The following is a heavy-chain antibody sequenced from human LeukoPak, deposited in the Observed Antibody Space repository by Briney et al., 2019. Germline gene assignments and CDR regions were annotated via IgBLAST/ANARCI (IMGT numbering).Heavy chain of an antibody. V-gene: IGHV3-74*01. D-gene: IGHD6-25*01. Sequence: GGSLRLSCAASGFTFSSYWMHWVRQAPGKGLVWVSRINSDGSSTSYADSVKGRFTISRDNAKNTLYLQMNSLRAEDTAVYYCAKERRDGYPDLDYWGQGTLVTVSS. CDR3: AKERRDGYPDLDY. CDR1: GFTFSSYW. J-gene: IGHJ4*02. CDR2: INSDGSST.